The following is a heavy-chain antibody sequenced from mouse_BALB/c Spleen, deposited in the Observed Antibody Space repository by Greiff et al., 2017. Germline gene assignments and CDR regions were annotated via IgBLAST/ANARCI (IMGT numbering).Heavy chain of an antibody. CDR2: ITPYNDGT. Sequence: EVQLQQSGPELVTPGASVTMSCTASGYTFTSYVMHWVKQKPGPGLEWIGYITPYNDGTKYNEKFKGKATLTSDNSSSTAYLELSSLTSEDSAVYYGARGDGYSYAMDYWGQGTSVTVAS. J-gene: IGHJ4*01. V-gene: IGHV1-14*01. CDR1: GYTFTSYV. CDR3: ARGDGYSYAMDY. D-gene: IGHD2-3*01.